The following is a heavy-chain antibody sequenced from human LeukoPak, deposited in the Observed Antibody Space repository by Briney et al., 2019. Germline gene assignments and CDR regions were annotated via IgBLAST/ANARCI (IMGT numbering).Heavy chain of an antibody. Sequence: GASVKVSCKASGYTFTGYYMHWVRQAPGQGLEWMGWINPNSGGTNYAQKFQGRVTMTRDTSISTAYMELSRLRSDDTAVYYCAREGIVATIYWFDPWGQGTLVTVSS. CDR2: INPNSGGT. CDR3: AREGIVATIYWFDP. D-gene: IGHD5-12*01. CDR1: GYTFTGYY. J-gene: IGHJ5*02. V-gene: IGHV1-2*02.